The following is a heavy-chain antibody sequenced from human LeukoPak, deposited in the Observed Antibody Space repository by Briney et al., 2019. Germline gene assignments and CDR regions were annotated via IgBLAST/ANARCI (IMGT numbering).Heavy chain of an antibody. CDR1: GGSFSGYY. CDR3: ARGRDPMTTVTSVDFDY. CDR2: INHSGST. V-gene: IGHV4-34*01. J-gene: IGHJ4*02. Sequence: PSETLSLTCAVYGGSFSGYYWSWIRQPPGKGLEWIGEINHSGSTNYNPSLKSRVTISVDTSKNQFSLKLSSVTAADTAVYYCARGRDPMTTVTSVDFDYWGQGTLVTVSS. D-gene: IGHD4-11*01.